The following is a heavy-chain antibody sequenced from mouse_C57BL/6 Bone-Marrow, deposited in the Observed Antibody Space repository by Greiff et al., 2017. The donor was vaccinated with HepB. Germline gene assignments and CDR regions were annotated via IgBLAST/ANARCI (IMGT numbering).Heavy chain of an antibody. CDR1: GFSLTSYG. Sequence: QVHVKQSGPGLVQPSQSLSITCTVSGFSLTSYGVHWVRQSPGKGLEWLGVIWSGGSTDYNAAFISRLSISKDNSKSHVFFKMNSLQADDTAIYYCARRDDYDDDGSAMDYWGQGTSVTVSS. D-gene: IGHD2-4*01. J-gene: IGHJ4*01. CDR2: IWSGGST. CDR3: ARRDDYDDDGSAMDY. V-gene: IGHV2-2*01.